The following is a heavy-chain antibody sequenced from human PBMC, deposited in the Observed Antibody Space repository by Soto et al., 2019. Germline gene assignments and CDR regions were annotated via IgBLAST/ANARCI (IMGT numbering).Heavy chain of an antibody. D-gene: IGHD2-2*01. V-gene: IGHV3-9*01. CDR3: AKEGEYCSSTSCTGAFDI. CDR2: ISWNSGSI. J-gene: IGHJ3*02. CDR1: GFTFDDYA. Sequence: EVQLVESGGGLVQPGRSLRLSCAASGFTFDDYAMHWVRQAPGKGLERVSGISWNSGSIGYADSVKGRFTISRDNAKNSLYLQMNSLRAEDTALYYCAKEGEYCSSTSCTGAFDIWGQGTMVTVSS.